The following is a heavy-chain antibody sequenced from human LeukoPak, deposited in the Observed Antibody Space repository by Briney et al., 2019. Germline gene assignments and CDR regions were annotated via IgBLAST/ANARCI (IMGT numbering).Heavy chain of an antibody. CDR3: ATATRDIVATMGPDAFDI. CDR1: GYTLTELS. V-gene: IGHV1-24*01. Sequence: GASVKVSCKVSGYTLTELSMLWVRQAPGKGLEWMGGFDPEDGETIYAQKFQGRVTMTEDTSTDTAYMELSSLRSEDTAVYYCATATRDIVATMGPDAFDIWGQGTMVTVSS. CDR2: FDPEDGET. J-gene: IGHJ3*02. D-gene: IGHD5-12*01.